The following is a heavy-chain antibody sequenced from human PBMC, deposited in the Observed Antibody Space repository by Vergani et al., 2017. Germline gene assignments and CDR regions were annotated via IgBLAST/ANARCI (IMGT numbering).Heavy chain of an antibody. J-gene: IGHJ5*02. V-gene: IGHV3-21*01. CDR3: ARGGGYNRPNWFDP. Sequence: VQLVESGGGVVQPGRSLRLSCAASGFTFSSYSMNWVRQAPGKGLEWVSSISSSSSYIYYADSVKGRFTISRDNAKNSLYLQMNSLRAEDTAVYYCARGGGYNRPNWFDPWGQGTLVTVSS. CDR2: ISSSSSYI. CDR1: GFTFSSYS. D-gene: IGHD1-14*01.